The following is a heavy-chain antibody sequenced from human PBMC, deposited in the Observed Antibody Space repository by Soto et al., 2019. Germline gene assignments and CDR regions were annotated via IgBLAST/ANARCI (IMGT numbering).Heavy chain of an antibody. CDR2: IRSKAYGGTT. CDR1: GFTFGDYA. Sequence: GGSLRLSCTASGFTFGDYAMSWFRQAPGKGLEWVGFIRSKAYGGTTEYAASVKGRFTISRDDPKSIAYLQLNSLKTEDTAVYYCTRDSGYTYGSFDYWGQGTLVTVSS. D-gene: IGHD5-18*01. J-gene: IGHJ4*02. CDR3: TRDSGYTYGSFDY. V-gene: IGHV3-49*03.